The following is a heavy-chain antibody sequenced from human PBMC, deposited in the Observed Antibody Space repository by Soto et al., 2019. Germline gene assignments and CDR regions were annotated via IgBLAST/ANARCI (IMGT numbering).Heavy chain of an antibody. CDR3: ASDCSGGSCYFNWFDP. CDR1: GGTFSSYA. CDR2: IIPIFGTA. Sequence: SVKVSCKASGGTFSSYAISWVRQAPGQGLEWMGGIIPIFGTANYAQKFQGRVTITADKSTSTAYMELSSLRSEDTAVYYCASDCSGGSCYFNWFDPWGQGTLVTVSS. J-gene: IGHJ5*02. D-gene: IGHD2-15*01. V-gene: IGHV1-69*06.